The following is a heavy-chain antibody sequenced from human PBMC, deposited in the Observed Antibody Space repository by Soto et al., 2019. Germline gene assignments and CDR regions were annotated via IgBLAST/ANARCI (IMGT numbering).Heavy chain of an antibody. J-gene: IGHJ4*02. CDR1: GGSISSGDYY. Sequence: PSETLSLTCTVSGGSISSGDYYWSWIRQPPGKGLEWIGYIYYSGSTYYNPSLKSRVTISVDTSKNQFSLKLSSVTAADTAVYYCARGGEYYYDSSGPTFDYWGQGTLVTVSS. CDR2: IYYSGST. V-gene: IGHV4-30-4*01. CDR3: ARGGEYYYDSSGPTFDY. D-gene: IGHD3-22*01.